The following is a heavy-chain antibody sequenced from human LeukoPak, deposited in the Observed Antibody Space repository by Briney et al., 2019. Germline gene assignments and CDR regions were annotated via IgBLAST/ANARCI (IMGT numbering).Heavy chain of an antibody. CDR3: AREPGPIVDY. D-gene: IGHD3-22*01. Sequence: PSETLSLTCTVSGGSIGSGSYYWSWIRQPAGKGLEWIGRIFTSGSTNYNPSLKSRVTISVDTSKNQFSLKLNSVTAADTAVYYCAREPGPIVDYWGQGTLVTVSS. CDR1: GGSIGSGSYY. J-gene: IGHJ4*02. V-gene: IGHV4-61*02. CDR2: IFTSGST.